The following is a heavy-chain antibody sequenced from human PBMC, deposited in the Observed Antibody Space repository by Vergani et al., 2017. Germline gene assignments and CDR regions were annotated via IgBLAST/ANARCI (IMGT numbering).Heavy chain of an antibody. CDR2: IIPILGIA. J-gene: IGHJ6*02. V-gene: IGHV1-69*08. CDR3: AREGSGSYYNYYYGMDV. Sequence: QVQLVQSGAEVKKPGSSVKVSCKASGGTFSSYTISWVRQAPGQGLECMGRIIPILGIANYAQKFQGRVTITADKSTSTAYMELSSLRSEDTAVYYCAREGSGSYYNYYYGMDVWGQGTTVTVSS. CDR1: GGTFSSYT. D-gene: IGHD3-10*01.